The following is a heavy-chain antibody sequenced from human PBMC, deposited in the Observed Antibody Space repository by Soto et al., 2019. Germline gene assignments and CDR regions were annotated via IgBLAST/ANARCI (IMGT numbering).Heavy chain of an antibody. CDR3: ARGGDRLDP. CDR1: GFTFSTYV. V-gene: IGHV3-30*04. J-gene: IGHJ5*02. Sequence: QVQLVESGGGVVQPGRSLRLSCGASGFTFSTYVMHWVRQTPGKGLEWMALTSYDGRKMYYADSVKGRFTISRDNSKNTQYLQMNSLRAADAAIYYCARGGDRLDPWGQGTLVTVSS. D-gene: IGHD2-21*02. CDR2: TSYDGRKM.